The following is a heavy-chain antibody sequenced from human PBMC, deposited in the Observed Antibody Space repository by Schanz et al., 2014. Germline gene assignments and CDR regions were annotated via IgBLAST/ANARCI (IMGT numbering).Heavy chain of an antibody. Sequence: EVQLVESGGGLVQPGGSLRLSCAASGFIVRSNYLPWVRQAPGKGLEWVSFVHPGGSTYYPDSVKGRFTISRDSSKNTLYLQMNSLRPEDTAIYYCAKNQYDDVDLSSFYFDFWGQGTLVTVSS. CDR3: AKNQYDDVDLSSFYFDF. CDR2: VHPGGST. J-gene: IGHJ4*02. V-gene: IGHV3-66*01. CDR1: GFIVRSNY. D-gene: IGHD3-10*02.